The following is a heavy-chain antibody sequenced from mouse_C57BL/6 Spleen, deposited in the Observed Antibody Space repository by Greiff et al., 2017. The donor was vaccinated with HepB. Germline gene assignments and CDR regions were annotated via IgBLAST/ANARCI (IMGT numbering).Heavy chain of an antibody. V-gene: IGHV3-6*01. Sequence: EVQLQQSGPGLVKPSQSLSLTCSVTGYSITSGYYWNWIRQFPGNKLEWMDYISYDGSTNYNPTLKNRISITLDTSKNQSFRKLNSVTTEDTATYYCARLRAYYFDYWGQGTTLTVSS. J-gene: IGHJ2*01. CDR1: GYSITSGYY. CDR3: ARLRAYYFDY. CDR2: ISYDGST.